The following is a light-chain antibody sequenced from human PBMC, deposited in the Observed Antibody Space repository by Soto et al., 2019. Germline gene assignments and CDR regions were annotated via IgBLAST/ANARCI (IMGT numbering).Light chain of an antibody. CDR3: QSYDSSLSNLVV. Sequence: QSVLTQPPSVSGAPGQRVTISCTGSSSNTGADYDVHWYQHLPGSAPKLLIYDNNIRPSGVPDRFSGSKSGTSASLAITGLQAEDEGDYYCQSYDSSLSNLVVFGGGTKVTDL. CDR1: SSNTGADYD. CDR2: DNN. J-gene: IGLJ2*01. V-gene: IGLV1-40*01.